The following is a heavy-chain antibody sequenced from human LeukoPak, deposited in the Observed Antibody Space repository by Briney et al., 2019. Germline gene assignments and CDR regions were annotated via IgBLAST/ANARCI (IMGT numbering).Heavy chain of an antibody. Sequence: SETLSLTCTVSGVSISSYYWSWIRQPPGKGLEWIGYIYYSGSTNYNPSLKSRVTISVDTSKNQFSLKLSSVTAADTAVYYCAREATRGYGMDVWGQGTTVTVSS. CDR3: AREATRGYGMDV. CDR2: IYYSGST. V-gene: IGHV4-59*01. J-gene: IGHJ6*02. D-gene: IGHD4-11*01. CDR1: GVSISSYY.